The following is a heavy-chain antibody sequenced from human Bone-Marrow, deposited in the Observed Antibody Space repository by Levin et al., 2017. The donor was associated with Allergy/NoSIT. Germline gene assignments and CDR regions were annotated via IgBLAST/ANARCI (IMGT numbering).Heavy chain of an antibody. CDR1: GGSVSSRSYY. D-gene: IGHD4-17*01. V-gene: IGHV4-61*01. Sequence: SQTLSLTCTVSGGSVSSRSYYWSWLRQPPGKGLEWVGYIYYSGSTNYNPSLRRRVTISADTSKNQFSLKVNSVTAADTAVYYCARGGTTVTTAEYFQHWGQGTLVTVSS. J-gene: IGHJ1*01. CDR2: IYYSGST. CDR3: ARGGTTVTTAEYFQH.